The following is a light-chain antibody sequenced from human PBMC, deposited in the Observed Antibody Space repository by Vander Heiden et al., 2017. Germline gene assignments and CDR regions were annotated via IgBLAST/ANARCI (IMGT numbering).Light chain of an antibody. CDR2: LNSDGSQ. CDR3: QTWGTGLWV. V-gene: IGLV4-69*01. J-gene: IGLJ3*02. CDR1: TGPGSHA. Sequence: QLVLTQSPCASASLGASGNLTCTRNTGPGSHAIARHQQRPEHGPRYLMRLNSDGSQTTGNGVPDRFSVSSSGAERYLTVSSLQYEAEADYYCQTWGTGLWVFGGGTKLTVL.